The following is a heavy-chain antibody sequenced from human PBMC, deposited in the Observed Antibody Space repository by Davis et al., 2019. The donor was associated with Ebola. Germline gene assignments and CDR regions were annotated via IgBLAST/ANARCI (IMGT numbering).Heavy chain of an antibody. CDR2: IYHSGST. CDR3: ARVSGMVRGVITAAYYGMDV. CDR1: GGSISSSNW. Sequence: PSETLSLTCAVSGGSISSSNWWSWVRQPPGKGLEWIGEIYHSGSTNYNPSLKSRVTISVDKSKNQFSLKLSSVTAADTAVYYCARVSGMVRGVITAAYYGMDVWGQGTTVTVSS. J-gene: IGHJ6*02. D-gene: IGHD3-10*01. V-gene: IGHV4-4*02.